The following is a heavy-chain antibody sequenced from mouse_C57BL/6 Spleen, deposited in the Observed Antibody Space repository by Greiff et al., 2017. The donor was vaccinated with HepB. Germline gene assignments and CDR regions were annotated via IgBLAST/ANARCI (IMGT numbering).Heavy chain of an antibody. V-gene: IGHV1-50*01. J-gene: IGHJ2*01. CDR1: GYTFTSYW. CDR3: ARWGFPLDY. CDR2: IDPSDSYT. Sequence: QVQLQQPGAELVKPGASVKLSCKASGYTFTSYWMQWVNQRPGQGLEWIGEIDPSDSYTNYNQKFKGKATLTVDTSSSTAYMQLSSLTSEDSAVYYCARWGFPLDYWGQGTTLTVSS.